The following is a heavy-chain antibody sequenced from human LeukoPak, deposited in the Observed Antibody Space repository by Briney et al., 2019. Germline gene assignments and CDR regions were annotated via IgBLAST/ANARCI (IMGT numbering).Heavy chain of an antibody. J-gene: IGHJ6*02. Sequence: GGSLRLSCTVSGFTFSSYTMNWVRQAPGKGLEWVSGISWNSGSIGYADSVKGRFTISRDNAKNSLYLQMNSLRAEDTALYYCAKDMRYSSSWSSYYYYDMDVWGQGTTVTVSS. D-gene: IGHD6-13*01. CDR2: ISWNSGSI. CDR1: GFTFSSYT. V-gene: IGHV3-9*01. CDR3: AKDMRYSSSWSSYYYYDMDV.